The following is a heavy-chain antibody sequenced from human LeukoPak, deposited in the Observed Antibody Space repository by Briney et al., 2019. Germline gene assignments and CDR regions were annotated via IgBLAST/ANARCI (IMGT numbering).Heavy chain of an antibody. CDR3: ARDFDDGSGHYYFDY. J-gene: IGHJ4*02. Sequence: GSSVKVSSKASGRTFSTYAISWVRQAPGQGLEWMGGIIPIFGTANYAQKFQGRVTITTDESTSTAYMELSSLRSEDTAVYYCARDFDDGSGHYYFDYWGQGTLSPSPQ. CDR1: GRTFSTYA. D-gene: IGHD3-10*01. CDR2: IIPIFGTA. V-gene: IGHV1-69*05.